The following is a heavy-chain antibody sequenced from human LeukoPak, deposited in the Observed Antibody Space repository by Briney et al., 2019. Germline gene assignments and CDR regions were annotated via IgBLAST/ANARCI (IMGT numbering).Heavy chain of an antibody. CDR1: GFTVSSNY. J-gene: IGHJ4*02. CDR3: ASSSVKGYYDFWSGYSY. CDR2: IYSGGST. Sequence: GGSLRLSCAASGFTVSSNYMSWVRQAPGKGLEWVSVIYSGGSTYYADSVKGRFTISGDNSKNTLYLQMNSLRAEDTAVYYCASSSVKGYYDFWSGYSYWGQGTLVTVSS. V-gene: IGHV3-53*01. D-gene: IGHD3-3*01.